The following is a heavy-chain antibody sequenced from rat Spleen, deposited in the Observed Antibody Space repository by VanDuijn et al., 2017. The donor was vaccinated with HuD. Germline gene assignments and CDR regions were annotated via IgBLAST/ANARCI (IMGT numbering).Heavy chain of an antibody. CDR1: GFTFSNYD. CDR2: ISRRSDRT. Sequence: EVQLVESGGGLVQPGRSLKLSCAASGFTFSNYDMAWVRQAPTKVLEWVTSISRRSDRTYYRDSVKCRFTVSRDNAKSTLYLQMDSLRSEETATYYCARHELSHFFDDWGQGVMVTVSS. V-gene: IGHV5S11*01. D-gene: IGHD1-3*01. CDR3: ARHELSHFFDD. J-gene: IGHJ2*01.